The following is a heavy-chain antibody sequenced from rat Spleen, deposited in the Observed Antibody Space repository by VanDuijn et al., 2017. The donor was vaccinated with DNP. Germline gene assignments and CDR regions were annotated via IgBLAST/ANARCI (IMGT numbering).Heavy chain of an antibody. D-gene: IGHD1-4*01. CDR1: GFTFNDYW. CDR2: INKDSNRI. J-gene: IGHJ2*01. CDR3: TTGYGY. V-gene: IGHV4-2*01. Sequence: EVKLVESGGGLVQPGRSLQLSCAASGFTFNDYWMVWVRQAPGKGLEWIGVINKDSNRINYTPSLKYKFTISRDNDQNTLYLQMSKLGSEDTAIYYCTTGYGYWGRGVMVTVSS.